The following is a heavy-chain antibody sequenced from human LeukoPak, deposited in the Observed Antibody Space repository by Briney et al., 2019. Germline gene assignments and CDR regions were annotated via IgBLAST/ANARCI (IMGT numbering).Heavy chain of an antibody. Sequence: GESLKISCEGSGYSFSNYWIDWVRQMPGKGLEWMGMICPGGSDTRYSPSFQGQVTFSADKSINTAYLQWSSLKASDTAMYYCARHGVAGRAYYYYYMDVWGKGTTVTVSS. CDR3: ARHGVAGRAYYYYYMDV. CDR2: ICPGGSDT. V-gene: IGHV5-51*01. D-gene: IGHD6-19*01. J-gene: IGHJ6*03. CDR1: GYSFSNYW.